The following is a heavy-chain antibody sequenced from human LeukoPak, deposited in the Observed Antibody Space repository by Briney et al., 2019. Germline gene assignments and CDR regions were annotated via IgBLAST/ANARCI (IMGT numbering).Heavy chain of an antibody. CDR3: VRDVYSSGWYPNYYYYMDV. D-gene: IGHD6-19*01. CDR2: ISPYNGDT. J-gene: IGHJ6*03. V-gene: IGHV1-18*01. Sequence: ASVKVSCEASGYSFILHGISWVRQAPGEGLGWMGWISPYNGDTNYAQKFQGRLTLTTDTTTSTASMELRSLTSDDTAVYSCVRDVYSSGWYPNYYYYMDVWGKGTTVTVSS. CDR1: GYSFILHG.